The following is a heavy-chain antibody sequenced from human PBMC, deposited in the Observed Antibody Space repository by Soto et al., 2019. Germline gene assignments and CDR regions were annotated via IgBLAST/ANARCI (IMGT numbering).Heavy chain of an antibody. V-gene: IGHV3-23*01. D-gene: IGHD2-15*01. CDR2: ISGSTELI. CDR3: AKDGPPYCSSGSCYPD. J-gene: IGHJ4*02. CDR1: GFTFSGYA. Sequence: PGGSLRLSCAASGFTFSGYAMSWVRQAPDKGLEWVSGISGSTELIWYADSVKGRFTISRDNSKNTLYLQMNSLRVEDTALFYCAKDGPPYCSSGSCYPDWGQGTLVTVSS.